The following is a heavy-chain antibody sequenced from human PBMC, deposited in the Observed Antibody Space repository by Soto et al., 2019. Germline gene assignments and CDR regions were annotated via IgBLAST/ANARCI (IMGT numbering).Heavy chain of an antibody. CDR1: GYTFTNYG. D-gene: IGHD6-19*01. CDR2: VSAYNGNT. CDR3: AREGYSSGWYYFDY. V-gene: IGHV1-18*01. Sequence: ASVKVSCKASGYTFTNYGITWVRQAPGQGLEWMGWVSAYNGNTNYAQKLQGRVTMTTDTSTSTAYMELRSLRSDDTAVYYCAREGYSSGWYYFDYWGQGTLVTVSS. J-gene: IGHJ4*02.